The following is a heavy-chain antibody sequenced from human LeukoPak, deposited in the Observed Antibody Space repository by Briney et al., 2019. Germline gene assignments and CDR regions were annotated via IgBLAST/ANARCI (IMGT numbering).Heavy chain of an antibody. D-gene: IGHD4-17*01. CDR1: GFTFDDYA. Sequence: PGGSLRLSCAASGFTFDDYAMHWVRQAPGKGLEWVSGISWNSGSIGYADSVKGRFTISRDNAKNSLYLQMNSLRAEDTALYYCAKDNPEDYGDYRTWSDPWGQGTLVTVSS. CDR3: AKDNPEDYGDYRTWSDP. J-gene: IGHJ5*02. V-gene: IGHV3-9*01. CDR2: ISWNSGSI.